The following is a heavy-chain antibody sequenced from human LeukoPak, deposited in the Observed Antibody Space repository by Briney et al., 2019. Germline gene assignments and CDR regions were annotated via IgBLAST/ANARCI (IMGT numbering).Heavy chain of an antibody. D-gene: IGHD1-20*01. J-gene: IGHJ4*02. CDR1: GFTFSSYG. V-gene: IGHV3-33*06. CDR3: AKVTVIYLRCIDY. Sequence: PGGSLRLSCAASGFTFSSYGMHWVRQAPGKGLEWVAVIWYDGSNKYYADSVKGRFTISRDNSKNTLYLQMNSLRAEDTAVYHCAKVTVIYLRCIDYWGQGTLVTVSS. CDR2: IWYDGSNK.